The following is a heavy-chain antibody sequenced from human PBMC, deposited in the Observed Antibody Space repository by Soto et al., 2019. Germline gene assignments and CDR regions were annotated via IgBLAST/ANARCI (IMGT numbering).Heavy chain of an antibody. V-gene: IGHV3-48*02. Sequence: GGSLRLSCAASGFTFSSYSMNWVRQAPGKGLEWVSYISSSSSTIYYADSVKGRFTISRDNAKNSLYLQMNSLRDEDTAVYYCARVLADYSNPYYYYYYMDVWGKGTTVTVSS. CDR2: ISSSSSTI. D-gene: IGHD4-4*01. CDR3: ARVLADYSNPYYYYYYMDV. CDR1: GFTFSSYS. J-gene: IGHJ6*03.